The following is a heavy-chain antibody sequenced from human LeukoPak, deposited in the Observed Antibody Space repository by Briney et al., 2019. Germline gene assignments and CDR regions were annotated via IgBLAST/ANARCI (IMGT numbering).Heavy chain of an antibody. CDR3: AKCTRVDWLPIDY. Sequence: GGSPRLSCAASGFTFSSYAMSWVRQAPGRGLEWVSGISGGRTGTYYADSVKGRFTISRDNSKNTLYLQMNSLRAEDTAVYYCAKCTRVDWLPIDYWGQGTLVTVSS. D-gene: IGHD3-9*01. V-gene: IGHV3-23*01. J-gene: IGHJ4*02. CDR2: ISGGRTGT. CDR1: GFTFSSYA.